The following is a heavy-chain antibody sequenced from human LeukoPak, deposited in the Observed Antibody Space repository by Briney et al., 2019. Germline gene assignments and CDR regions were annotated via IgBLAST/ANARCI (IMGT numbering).Heavy chain of an antibody. CDR3: TRYNNDHFDY. D-gene: IGHD1-14*01. V-gene: IGHV3-33*01. CDR1: GFTFGGYD. CDR2: IAYDGSRA. J-gene: IGHJ4*02. Sequence: GGSLRLSCAGSGFTFGGYDMHWFRQTPGKGLEWVAVIAYDGSRAFYADSVKGRLTISRDNSKNTMSVQMDDLRAEDTAVYYCTRYNNDHFDYWGQGTLVTVSS.